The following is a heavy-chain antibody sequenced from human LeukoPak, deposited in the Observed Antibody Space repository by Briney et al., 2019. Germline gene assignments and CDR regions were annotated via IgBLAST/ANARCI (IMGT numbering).Heavy chain of an antibody. Sequence: SETLSLTCTVSGGSISSSSYYWGWIRQPPGKGLEWIGSIYYSGSTYYNPSLKSRVTISVDTSKNQFSLKLSSVTAADTAVYYCARDLRPYDSSVGYWGQGTLVTVSS. J-gene: IGHJ4*02. D-gene: IGHD3-22*01. CDR2: IYYSGST. V-gene: IGHV4-39*07. CDR3: ARDLRPYDSSVGY. CDR1: GGSISSSSYY.